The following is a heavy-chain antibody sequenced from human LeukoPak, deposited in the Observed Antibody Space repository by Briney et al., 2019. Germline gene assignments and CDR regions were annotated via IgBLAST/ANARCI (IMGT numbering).Heavy chain of an antibody. J-gene: IGHJ4*02. CDR3: AKPQGLDSNPYFDY. D-gene: IGHD6-19*01. Sequence: GGSLRLSCAGSEFTFSSYGMHWVRQAPGKGLEWVALISYDGSKKDYADSVKGRFTISRDNSKKTLYLQMNSLRPEDTAVYYCAKPQGLDSNPYFDYWGQGPLVTVSS. CDR1: EFTFSSYG. CDR2: ISYDGSKK. V-gene: IGHV3-30*18.